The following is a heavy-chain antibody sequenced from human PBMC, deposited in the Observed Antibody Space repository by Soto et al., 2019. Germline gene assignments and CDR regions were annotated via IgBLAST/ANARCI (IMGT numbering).Heavy chain of an antibody. CDR2: ISSSSSYT. CDR3: ARYRSALYDYHHYRLDV. CDR1: GFTFSDYY. D-gene: IGHD6-19*01. V-gene: IGHV3-11*03. Sequence: GGSLRLSCAASGFTFSDYYMSWIRQAPGKGLEWVSYISSSSSYTNYADSVKGRFTISRDNAKNSLYLQMNRLRAEDTAVYYCARYRSALYDYHHYRLDVWGQGTTVTVSS. J-gene: IGHJ6*02.